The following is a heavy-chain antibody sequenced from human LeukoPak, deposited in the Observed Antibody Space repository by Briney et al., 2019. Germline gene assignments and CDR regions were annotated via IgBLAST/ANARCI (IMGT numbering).Heavy chain of an antibody. D-gene: IGHD6-19*01. J-gene: IGHJ4*02. Sequence: PSETLSLTCAVYGGSFSGYYWSWIRQPPGKGLEWIGEINHSGSTNYNPSLKSRVTISVDTSKNQFSLKLSTVTAADTAVYYWARERGWRQWLVSYYFDYWGQGTLVTVSS. CDR3: ARERGWRQWLVSYYFDY. V-gene: IGHV4-34*01. CDR2: INHSGST. CDR1: GGSFSGYY.